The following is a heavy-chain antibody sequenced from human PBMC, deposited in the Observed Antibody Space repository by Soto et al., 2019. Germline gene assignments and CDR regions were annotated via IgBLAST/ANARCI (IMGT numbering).Heavy chain of an antibody. CDR2: IYYSGST. V-gene: IGHV4-30-4*02. CDR3: ARASVSGRRFDY. D-gene: IGHD6-19*01. Sequence: SETLSLTCTVSGGSISSGDYYWSWIRQPPGKGLEWIGYIYYSGSTYYNPSLKSRVTISVDTSKNQFSLKLTSVTSEDTAVYYCARASVSGRRFDYWGQGTLVTVSS. J-gene: IGHJ4*02. CDR1: GGSISSGDYY.